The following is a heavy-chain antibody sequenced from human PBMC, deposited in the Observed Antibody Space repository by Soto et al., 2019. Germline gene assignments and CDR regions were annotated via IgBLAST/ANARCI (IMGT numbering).Heavy chain of an antibody. CDR3: ARERRKSRVYDY. V-gene: IGHV4-31*11. Sequence: PSETLSLTCAVSGGSISSGGYSWSWIRQPPGKGLEWIGYIYYSGSTYYNPSLKSRVTISVDTSKNQFSLKLSSVTAADTAVYYCARERRKSRVYDYWGQGTLVTVSS. CDR2: IYYSGST. D-gene: IGHD6-13*01. CDR1: GGSISSGGYS. J-gene: IGHJ4*02.